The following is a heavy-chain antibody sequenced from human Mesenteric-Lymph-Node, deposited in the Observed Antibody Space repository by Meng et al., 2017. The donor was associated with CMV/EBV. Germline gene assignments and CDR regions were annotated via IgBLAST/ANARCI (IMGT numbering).Heavy chain of an antibody. CDR2: VSWNGSRT. CDR1: GFTFSNSD. CDR3: ARVYCSSPSCYEYYIDH. D-gene: IGHD2-2*01. Sequence: GESLKISCAASGFTFSNSDMNWVRQAPGKGLEWVSGVSWNGSRTNYADSVKGRFTISRDNAKNSVFLQMNSLRAEDTAVYYCARVYCSSPSCYEYYIDHWGQGTLVTVSS. V-gene: IGHV3-19*01. J-gene: IGHJ4*02.